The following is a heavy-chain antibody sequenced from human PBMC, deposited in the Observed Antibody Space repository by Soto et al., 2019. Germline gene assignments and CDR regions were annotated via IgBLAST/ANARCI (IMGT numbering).Heavy chain of an antibody. CDR2: ICTGGST. CDR3: AKDRSTYYLVPPFDP. J-gene: IGHJ5*02. CDR1: GFTVSLNY. V-gene: IGHV3-53*01. D-gene: IGHD3-10*01. Sequence: GGSLRLSCAASGFTVSLNYMSWVRQAPGKGQEWVSVICTGGSTYYADSVKGRFTISRDNSKNTLYLQMNSLRAEDTAVYYCAKDRSTYYLVPPFDPWGQGTLVTVSS.